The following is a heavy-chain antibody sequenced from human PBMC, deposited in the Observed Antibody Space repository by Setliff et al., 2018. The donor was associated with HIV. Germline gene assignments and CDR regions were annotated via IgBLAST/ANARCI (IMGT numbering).Heavy chain of an antibody. CDR2: INHSGST. Sequence: ETLSLTCAVYGGSFSDYYWSWIRQPPGKGLEWIGEINHSGSTNYNPSLKSRVTISVDTSKNQFSLELSSVTAADTAVYYCARGGRSLAAQTWFDPWGQGTLVTVSS. CDR1: GGSFSDYY. D-gene: IGHD6-6*01. V-gene: IGHV4-34*01. CDR3: ARGGRSLAAQTWFDP. J-gene: IGHJ5*02.